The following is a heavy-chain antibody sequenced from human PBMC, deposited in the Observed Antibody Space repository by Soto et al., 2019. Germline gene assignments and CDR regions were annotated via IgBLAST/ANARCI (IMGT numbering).Heavy chain of an antibody. CDR1: GFTLSNYG. Sequence: GGSLRLSCAASGFTLSNYGMSWVRQAPAKGLEWDSGISGSGGSTHYTASVKGRFTISRDNSKNTLYLQMNSLRADDTAVYYCAKTCPGSSGCYYFDYWGQGTLVTVSS. CDR3: AKTCPGSSGCYYFDY. J-gene: IGHJ4*02. CDR2: ISGSGGST. V-gene: IGHV3-23*01. D-gene: IGHD6-19*01.